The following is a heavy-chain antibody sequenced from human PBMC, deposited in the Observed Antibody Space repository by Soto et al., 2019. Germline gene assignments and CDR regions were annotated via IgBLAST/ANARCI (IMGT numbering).Heavy chain of an antibody. CDR2: IVVGSGNT. Sequence: ASVKVSCKASGFTFTSSAVQWVRQARGQRLEWIGWIVVGSGNTNYAQKFPERVTITRDMSPSTAYMELSSLRSEAPAVYYCAAVSSDFDAFDIWGQGTMVTVSS. D-gene: IGHD3-10*01. CDR1: GFTFTSSA. CDR3: AAVSSDFDAFDI. J-gene: IGHJ3*02. V-gene: IGHV1-58*01.